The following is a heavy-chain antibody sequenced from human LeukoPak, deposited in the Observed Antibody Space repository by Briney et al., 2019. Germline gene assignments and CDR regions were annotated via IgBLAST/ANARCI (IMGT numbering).Heavy chain of an antibody. J-gene: IGHJ2*01. CDR2: ISGSGDTT. V-gene: IGHV3-23*01. D-gene: IGHD1-1*01. CDR1: GFIFSTYA. CDR3: AKDASNYFWYFDL. Sequence: GGSLRLSCAGSGFIFSTYAMTWVRQAPGKGLEWASGISGSGDTTYYADSVKGRFTISRDNSKNTLYLQMSSLRAEDTAVYYCAKDASNYFWYFDLWGRGTLVTVSS.